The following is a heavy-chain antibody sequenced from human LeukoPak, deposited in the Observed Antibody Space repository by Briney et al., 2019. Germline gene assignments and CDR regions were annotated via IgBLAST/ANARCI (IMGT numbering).Heavy chain of an antibody. CDR1: GFTFSSHW. D-gene: IGHD3-16*01. V-gene: IGHV3-74*01. CDR3: ARGGQGAVDY. J-gene: IGHJ4*02. CDR2: IDNDGRVT. Sequence: PGGSLRLSYAASGFTFSSHWMHWVRHAPGKGLVWVSFIDNDGRVTRYADSVKGRFTISRDNAKNTVYLQMNSLRAEDTAMYYCARGGQGAVDYWGPGTLVTVS.